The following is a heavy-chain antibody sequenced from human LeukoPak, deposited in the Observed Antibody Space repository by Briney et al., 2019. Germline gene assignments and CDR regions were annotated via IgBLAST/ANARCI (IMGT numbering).Heavy chain of an antibody. V-gene: IGHV1-69*05. CDR3: ARAYDSSGYYRPAAAFDI. D-gene: IGHD3-22*01. CDR2: IIPIFGTA. CDR1: GGTFSSYA. J-gene: IGHJ3*02. Sequence: SVKVSCKASGGTFSSYAISWVRQAPGQGLEWMGGIIPIFGTANYAQKFQGRATITTDESTSTAYMELSSLRSEDTAVYYCARAYDSSGYYRPAAAFDIWGQGTMVTVSS.